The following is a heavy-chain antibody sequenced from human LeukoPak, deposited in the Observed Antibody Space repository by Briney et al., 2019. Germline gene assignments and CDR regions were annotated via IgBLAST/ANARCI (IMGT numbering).Heavy chain of an antibody. CDR2: ISYDGSNK. J-gene: IGHJ4*02. CDR3: ARDRGYSGYDRQLDY. D-gene: IGHD5-12*01. V-gene: IGHV3-30-3*01. Sequence: PGGSLRLSCAASGFTFSSYAMHWVRQAPGKGPEWVAVISYDGSNKYYADSVKGRFTISRDNSKNTLYLQMNSLRAEDTAVYYCARDRGYSGYDRQLDYWGQGTLVTVSS. CDR1: GFTFSSYA.